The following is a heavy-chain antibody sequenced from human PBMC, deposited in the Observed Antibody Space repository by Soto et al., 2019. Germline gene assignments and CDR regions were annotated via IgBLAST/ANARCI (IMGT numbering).Heavy chain of an antibody. CDR1: GGTFSSYA. Sequence: SVKVSCKASGGTFSSYAISWVRQAPGQGLEWMGGIIPIFGTANYAQKFQGRVTITADESTSTAYMELSSLRSEDTAVYYCAIAEYYDFWSGLPRGFDYWGQGTLVTVSS. V-gene: IGHV1-69*13. D-gene: IGHD3-3*01. CDR2: IIPIFGTA. CDR3: AIAEYYDFWSGLPRGFDY. J-gene: IGHJ4*02.